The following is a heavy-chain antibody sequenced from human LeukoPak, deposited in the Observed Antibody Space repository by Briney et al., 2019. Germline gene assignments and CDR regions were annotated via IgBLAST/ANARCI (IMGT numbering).Heavy chain of an antibody. V-gene: IGHV4-34*01. Sequence: SETLSPTCAVYGRSFSGYYWSWIRQPPGKGLEWIGEINHSGSTNYNPSLKSRVTISEDTSKNQFSLKLSSVTAADTAVYYCARDLVTVTKGFDIWGQGTMVSVSS. CDR3: ARDLVTVTKGFDI. J-gene: IGHJ3*02. D-gene: IGHD4-17*01. CDR1: GRSFSGYY. CDR2: INHSGST.